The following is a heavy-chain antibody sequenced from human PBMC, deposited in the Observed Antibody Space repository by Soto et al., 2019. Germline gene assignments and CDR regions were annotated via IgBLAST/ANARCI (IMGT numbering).Heavy chain of an antibody. CDR1: GFTFSDYY. CDR3: ARDPAAAGWFDP. Sequence: PGGSLRLSCAASGFTFSDYYMGWIRQAPGKGLEWVSYISSSGSTIYYADSVKGRFTISRDNAKNSLYLQMNGLRAEDTAVYYCARDPAAAGWFDPWGQGTLVTVSS. D-gene: IGHD6-13*01. V-gene: IGHV3-11*01. CDR2: ISSSGSTI. J-gene: IGHJ5*02.